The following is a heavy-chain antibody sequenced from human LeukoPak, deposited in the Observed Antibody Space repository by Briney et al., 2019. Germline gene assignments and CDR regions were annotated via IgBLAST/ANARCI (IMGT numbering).Heavy chain of an antibody. CDR1: GFTFSSNA. CDR2: ISNSGSST. Sequence: PGGSLRLSCAASGFTFSSNAMSWVRQAPGKGLEWVSGISNSGSSTYYTDSVKGRFTISRDNSKNTLYLQMNSLRAEDTAVYYCAKLCSGSSCYSAFDIWGQGTMVTVSS. V-gene: IGHV3-23*01. D-gene: IGHD2-15*01. CDR3: AKLCSGSSCYSAFDI. J-gene: IGHJ3*02.